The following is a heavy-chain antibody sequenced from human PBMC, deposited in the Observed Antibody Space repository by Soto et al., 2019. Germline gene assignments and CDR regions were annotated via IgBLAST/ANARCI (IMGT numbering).Heavy chain of an antibody. CDR1: GGSISSYY. Sequence: SETLSLTCTVSGGSISSYYWSWIRQPPGKGLEWIGYIYYSGSTNYNPSLKSRVTISVDTSKNQFSPKLSSVTAADTAVYYCARVNYDFWSGYYARGAFDIWGQGTMVTVSS. CDR3: ARVNYDFWSGYYARGAFDI. V-gene: IGHV4-59*01. CDR2: IYYSGST. D-gene: IGHD3-3*01. J-gene: IGHJ3*02.